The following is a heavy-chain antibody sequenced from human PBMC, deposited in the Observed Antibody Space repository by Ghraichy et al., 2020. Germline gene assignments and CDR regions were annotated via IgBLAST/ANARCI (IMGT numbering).Heavy chain of an antibody. J-gene: IGHJ2*01. Sequence: LSLTCAASGFTFSRYAMSWVRQAPGQGLYWVSAISDSGGSTYYADSVKGRFTISRDNSKNTLYLQMNGLRAEDTAVYYCAKKGARSSGSWYFDLWGRGTLVTFSS. D-gene: IGHD6-6*01. CDR3: AKKGARSSGSWYFDL. V-gene: IGHV3-23*01. CDR2: ISDSGGST. CDR1: GFTFSRYA.